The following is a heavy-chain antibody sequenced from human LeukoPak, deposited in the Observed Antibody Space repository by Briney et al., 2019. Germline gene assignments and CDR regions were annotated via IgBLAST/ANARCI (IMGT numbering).Heavy chain of an antibody. CDR1: GYTLTSYD. CDR3: ARRLADIAAAGKPPAGLDC. V-gene: IGHV1-8*01. D-gene: IGHD6-13*01. CDR2: MNPNSGNT. Sequence: ASVKVSCKASGYTLTSYDIIWVRQATGQGLEWMGWMNPNSGNTGYAQKFQGRVTMTRDTSISTAYMELSSLRSEDTAVYYCARRLADIAAAGKPPAGLDCWGQGTQVTVSS. J-gene: IGHJ4*02.